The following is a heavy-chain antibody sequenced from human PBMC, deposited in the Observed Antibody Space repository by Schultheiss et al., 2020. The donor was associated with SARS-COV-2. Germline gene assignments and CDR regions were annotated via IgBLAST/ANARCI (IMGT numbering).Heavy chain of an antibody. CDR2: INPNSGGT. V-gene: IGHV1-2*06. Sequence: ASVKVSCKASGYTFTSYGISWVRQAPGQGLEWMGRINPNSGGTNYAQKFQGRVTMTRDTSISTAYMELSRLRSDDTAVYYCARDKTGSSSSFLRDGMDVWGQGTTVTVSS. CDR1: GYTFTSYG. J-gene: IGHJ6*02. CDR3: ARDKTGSSSSFLRDGMDV. D-gene: IGHD6-6*01.